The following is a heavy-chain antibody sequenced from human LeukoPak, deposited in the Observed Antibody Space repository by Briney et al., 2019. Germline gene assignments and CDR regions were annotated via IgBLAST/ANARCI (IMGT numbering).Heavy chain of an antibody. V-gene: IGHV3-30*18. CDR1: GFTFSSYG. CDR2: ISYDGSNK. Sequence: PGRSLRLSCAASGFTFSSYGMHWVRQAPGKGLEWVAVISYDGSNKYYADSVKGRFTISRDNSKNTLYLQMNSLRAEDTAVYYCANDREYYDISNWFDPWGQGTLVTVSS. CDR3: ANDREYYDISNWFDP. D-gene: IGHD3-9*01. J-gene: IGHJ5*02.